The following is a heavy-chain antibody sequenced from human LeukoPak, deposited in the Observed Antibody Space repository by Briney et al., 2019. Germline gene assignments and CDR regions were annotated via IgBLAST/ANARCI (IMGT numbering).Heavy chain of an antibody. D-gene: IGHD5-18*01. V-gene: IGHV4-59*01. CDR1: GGSISGYY. Sequence: SETLSLTCTVSGGSISGYYWSWIRQPPGKGLEWIGYIYNSGSTNYNPSLKSRVTISVDTSKNKFSLKLSSVTAADTAVYYCARGGYSYGYDDDFDYWGQGTLVTVSS. CDR3: ARGGYSYGYDDDFDY. J-gene: IGHJ4*02. CDR2: IYNSGST.